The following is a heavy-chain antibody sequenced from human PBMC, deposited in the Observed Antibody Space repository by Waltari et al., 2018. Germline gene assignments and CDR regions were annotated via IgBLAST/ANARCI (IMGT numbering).Heavy chain of an antibody. D-gene: IGHD3-16*01. V-gene: IGHV3-23*01. Sequence: EVQLLESGGGLVQPGGSLRLSCAASGFTFSNFAMGWVRQAPGKGLEGVSTINSDGDLTYYADSVKGRFTISRDNSKNTLYLQMSSLRAEDTAVYYCAKGYYVAAYFDHWGQGTLVTVSS. CDR3: AKGYYVAAYFDH. CDR2: INSDGDLT. J-gene: IGHJ4*02. CDR1: GFTFSNFA.